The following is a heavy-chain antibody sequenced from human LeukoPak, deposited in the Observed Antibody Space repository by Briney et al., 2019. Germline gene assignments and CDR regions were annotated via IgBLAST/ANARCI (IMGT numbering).Heavy chain of an antibody. D-gene: IGHD3-9*01. J-gene: IGHJ5*02. Sequence: SVKVSCKASGGTFSSYAISWVRQAPGQGLEWMGGIIPIFGTANYAQKFQGRVTITADESTSTAYMELSSLRSEDTAVYYCARCPGYYDILTGYNWFDPWGQGTLVTVSS. CDR1: GGTFSSYA. CDR2: IIPIFGTA. V-gene: IGHV1-69*13. CDR3: ARCPGYYDILTGYNWFDP.